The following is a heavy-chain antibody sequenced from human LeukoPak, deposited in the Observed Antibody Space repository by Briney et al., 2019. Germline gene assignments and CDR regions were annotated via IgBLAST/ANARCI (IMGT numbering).Heavy chain of an antibody. D-gene: IGHD3-22*01. CDR1: EFTFSSHW. CDR3: ASIYPFNYYDSSGYYYPYFDY. Sequence: GGSLRLSCAASEFTFSSHWMTWVRQAPGKGLEWVAVISYDGSNKYYADSVKGRFTISRDNSKNTLYLQMDSLRAEDTAVYYCASIYPFNYYDSSGYYYPYFDYWGQGTLVTVSS. V-gene: IGHV3-30*03. J-gene: IGHJ4*02. CDR2: ISYDGSNK.